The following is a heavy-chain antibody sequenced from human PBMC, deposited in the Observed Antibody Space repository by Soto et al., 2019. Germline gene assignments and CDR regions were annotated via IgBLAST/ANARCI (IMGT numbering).Heavy chain of an antibody. CDR2: IYYSETT. CDR1: GVSVTNGDYY. CDR3: ARQRRGGYWFDP. J-gene: IGHJ5*02. V-gene: IGHV4-30-4*01. Sequence: SETLSLTCAVSGVSVTNGDYYWSWMRQSPGKGLEWIGNIYYSETTSYNPSPNSRLSISIDRSRNQFSLQLTSVTAADTAIYYCARQRRGGYWFDPWGQGTLVTVSS.